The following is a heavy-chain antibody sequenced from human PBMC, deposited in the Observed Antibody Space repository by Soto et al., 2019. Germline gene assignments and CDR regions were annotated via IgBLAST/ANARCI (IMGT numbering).Heavy chain of an antibody. CDR1: GYTFTSYG. CDR3: ARAYSGRPGNGMDV. CDR2: ISGYKNNT. J-gene: IGHJ6*02. V-gene: IGHV1-18*01. D-gene: IGHD1-26*01. Sequence: QVQLVQSGAEVKKPGASVKVSCKASGYTFTSYGINWVRQAPGQGLEWMGWISGYKNNTKYAQKVQGRVTMTTDTTTSTAYIELRSLRSDDTVVYYCARAYSGRPGNGMDVWCQGTTVTVSS.